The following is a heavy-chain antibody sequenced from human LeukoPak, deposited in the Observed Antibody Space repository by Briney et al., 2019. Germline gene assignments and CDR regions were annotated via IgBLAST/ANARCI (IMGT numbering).Heavy chain of an antibody. V-gene: IGHV4-39*01. CDR1: GGSISSSTDY. CDR3: ARRQILGVIIHALDI. D-gene: IGHD3-3*01. CDR2: ISYSGST. Sequence: SETLSLTCTVSGGSISSSTDYWGWLRQPPGKGREWLGSISYSGSTFYNPSLKSRVPISGDTSKNQFSLKLSSGTAAGTAVYFCARRQILGVIIHALDISGQGTMVTVSS. J-gene: IGHJ3*02.